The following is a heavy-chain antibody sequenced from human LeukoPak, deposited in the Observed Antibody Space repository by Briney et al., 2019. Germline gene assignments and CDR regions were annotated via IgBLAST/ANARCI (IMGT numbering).Heavy chain of an antibody. CDR1: GGSISSSSYY. V-gene: IGHV4-39*07. Sequence: ASETLSLTCTVSGGSISSSSYYWGWIRQPPGKGLEWIGSIYYSGSTYYNPSLKSRVTISVDTSKNQFSLKLSSVTAADTAVYYCARDGGYSGSYRYYYYMDVWGKGTTVTVSS. CDR3: ARDGGYSGSYRYYYYMDV. D-gene: IGHD1-26*01. J-gene: IGHJ6*03. CDR2: IYYSGST.